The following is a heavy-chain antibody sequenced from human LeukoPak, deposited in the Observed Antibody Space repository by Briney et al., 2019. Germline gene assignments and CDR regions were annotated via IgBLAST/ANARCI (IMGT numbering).Heavy chain of an antibody. V-gene: IGHV1-2*02. J-gene: IGHJ4*02. Sequence: ASVKVSCKASGYTFTDYYMHWVRQAPGQGFEWMGWINPNDGDTNCAQKFQGRVTMTRDTSISTAHMEVSRLRSDDTAVYYCAGANFLYCSSSTCLFDYWGQGTLVTVSS. CDR2: INPNDGDT. CDR3: AGANFLYCSSSTCLFDY. D-gene: IGHD2-2*01. CDR1: GYTFTDYY.